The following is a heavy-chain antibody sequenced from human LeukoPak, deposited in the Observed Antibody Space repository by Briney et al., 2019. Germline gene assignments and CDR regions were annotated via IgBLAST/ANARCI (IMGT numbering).Heavy chain of an antibody. CDR1: GGSFSGYY. CDR2: INHSGST. Sequence: PSETLSLTCAVYGGSFSGYYWSWIRQPPGKGLEWIGEINHSGSTNYNPSLKSRVTISVDTSKNQFSLKLSSVTAADTAVYFCARRGIALTGSWNWYFDLWGRGTLVTVSS. V-gene: IGHV4-34*01. CDR3: ARRGIALTGSWNWYFDL. D-gene: IGHD6-19*01. J-gene: IGHJ2*01.